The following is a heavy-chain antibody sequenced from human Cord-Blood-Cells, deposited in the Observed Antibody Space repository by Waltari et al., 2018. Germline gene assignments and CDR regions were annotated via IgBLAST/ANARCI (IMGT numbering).Heavy chain of an antibody. V-gene: IGHV3-30*02. D-gene: IGHD2-8*01. CDR3: AKAMGGGFDY. Sequence: QVQLVESGGGVVQPGGSLRLSCAASGFTFSSYGMRWVRQAPGKGLEWVEFIRYDGSNKYDADSVKGRFTISRDNSKNTLYLQMNSLRAEDTAVYYCAKAMGGGFDYWGQGTLVTVSS. CDR1: GFTFSSYG. J-gene: IGHJ4*02. CDR2: IRYDGSNK.